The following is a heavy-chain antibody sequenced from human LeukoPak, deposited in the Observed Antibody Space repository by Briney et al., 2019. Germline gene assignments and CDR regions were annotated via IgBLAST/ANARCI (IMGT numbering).Heavy chain of an antibody. CDR3: AGRRYCSSTSCLH. V-gene: IGHV3-23*01. D-gene: IGHD2-2*01. CDR2: ISGSGGST. J-gene: IGHJ4*02. Sequence: GGSLRLSCAASGFTFSSYAMSWVRQAPGKGLELVSAISGSGGSTYYADSVKGRFTISRDNSKNTLYLQMNSLRAEDTAVYYCAGRRYCSSTSCLHWGQGTLVTVSS. CDR1: GFTFSSYA.